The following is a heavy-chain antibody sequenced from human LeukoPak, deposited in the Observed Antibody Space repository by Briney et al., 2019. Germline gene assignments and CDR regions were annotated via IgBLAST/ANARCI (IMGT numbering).Heavy chain of an antibody. Sequence: GESLRLSCAASGFTFSSYAMSWVRQAPGKGLGWVSAISGSGGSTYYADSVKGRFTISRDNAKNTLFLQMNSLRAEDTAVYYCAKESRGYSGYVFDYWGQGTLVTVSS. CDR3: AKESRGYSGYVFDY. V-gene: IGHV3-23*01. CDR1: GFTFSSYA. D-gene: IGHD5-12*01. CDR2: ISGSGGST. J-gene: IGHJ4*02.